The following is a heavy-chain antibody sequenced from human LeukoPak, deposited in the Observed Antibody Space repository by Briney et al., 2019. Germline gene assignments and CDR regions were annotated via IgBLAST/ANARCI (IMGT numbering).Heavy chain of an antibody. CDR2: IKQGGSER. CDR1: GFTFNTYW. V-gene: IGHV3-7*05. J-gene: IGHJ4*02. CDR3: ARAGRPAAADY. Sequence: PGGSLRLTCAASGFTFNTYWMTRVRQAPGKGLEWVAHIKQGGSERYYVDSVKGRFTISRDDDKNSLYLQMNSLRDEDTAVYYCARAGRPAAADYWGQGTLVTVSS. D-gene: IGHD6-13*01.